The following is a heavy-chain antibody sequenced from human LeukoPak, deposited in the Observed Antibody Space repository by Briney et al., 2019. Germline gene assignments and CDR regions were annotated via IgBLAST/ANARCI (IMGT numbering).Heavy chain of an antibody. CDR2: ISAYNGNT. J-gene: IGHJ4*02. V-gene: IGHV1-18*01. CDR3: ASGSNYGDYVDLDY. D-gene: IGHD4-17*01. Sequence: VKVSCKASGYTXTSYXISWVRXAPGQGLEWMGWISAYNGNTNYAQKLQGRVTMTTDTSTSTAYMELRSLRSDDTAVYYCASGSNYGDYVDLDYWGQGTLVTVSS. CDR1: GYTXTSYX.